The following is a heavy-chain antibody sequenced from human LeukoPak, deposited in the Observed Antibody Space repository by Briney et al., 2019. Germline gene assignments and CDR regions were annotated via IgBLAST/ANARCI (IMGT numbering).Heavy chain of an antibody. CDR3: ARGRRLVGAHRPLYCYYYYFDL. Sequence: PSETLSLTCTVYGGPFSDYSWTWIRQSPGKGLEWIGDINHSGNTNYNPSLKSRVTISVDTSKNQFSLNLTSVTAADTAVYFCARGRRLVGAHRPLYCYYYYFDLWGKGTTVTVSS. CDR1: GGPFSDYS. J-gene: IGHJ6*03. CDR2: INHSGNT. D-gene: IGHD1-26*01. V-gene: IGHV4-34*01.